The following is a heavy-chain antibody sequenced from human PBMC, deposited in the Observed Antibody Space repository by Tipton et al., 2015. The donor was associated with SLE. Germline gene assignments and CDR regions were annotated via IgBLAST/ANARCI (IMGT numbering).Heavy chain of an antibody. D-gene: IGHD3-16*01. CDR1: GGSINSAGYC. V-gene: IGHV4-31*03. CDR2: IYYSGST. J-gene: IGHJ4*02. CDR3: ARSLGYLDY. Sequence: TLSLTCSVSGGSINSAGYCWSWIRQHPGKGLEWIGYIYYSGSTYFSSSLKSRVSISVDTSMNQFSLKLNSVTAADTAVYYCARSLGYLDYLGQGTLVTVSS.